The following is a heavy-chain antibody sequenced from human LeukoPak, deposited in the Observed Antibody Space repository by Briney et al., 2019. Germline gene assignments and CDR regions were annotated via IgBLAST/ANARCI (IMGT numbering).Heavy chain of an antibody. Sequence: GGSLRLSCAASGFTFSSNAMRWVRQAPGKGLEWVSAVCGSGAITDYADSVKGRFTISRDNSKNTLYLQMNSLRAEDTAVYYCAKEPSLRSGWYFDLWGRGTLVTVSS. CDR2: VCGSGAIT. CDR1: GFTFSSNA. J-gene: IGHJ2*01. CDR3: AKEPSLRSGWYFDL. V-gene: IGHV3-23*01. D-gene: IGHD4-17*01.